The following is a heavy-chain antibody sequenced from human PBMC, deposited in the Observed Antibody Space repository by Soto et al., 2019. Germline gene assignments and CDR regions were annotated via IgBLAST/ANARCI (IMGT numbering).Heavy chain of an antibody. CDR2: INHSGST. CDR1: GGSFSCYY. D-gene: IGHD6-13*01. J-gene: IGHJ6*02. Sequence: SETLSLTCAVYGGSFSCYYWSWIRQPPGKGLEWIGEINHSGSTNYNPSLKSRVTISVDTSKNQFSLKLSSVTAADTAVYYCASGGYSSSWYPYYYYYGMDVWGQGTTVTVSS. V-gene: IGHV4-34*01. CDR3: ASGGYSSSWYPYYYYYGMDV.